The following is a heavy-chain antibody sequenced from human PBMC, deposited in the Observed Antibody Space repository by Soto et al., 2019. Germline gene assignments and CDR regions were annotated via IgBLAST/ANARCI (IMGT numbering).Heavy chain of an antibody. J-gene: IGHJ6*02. V-gene: IGHV3-53*01. Sequence: GGSLRLSCAASGFTVSSNYMSWVRQAPGKGLEWVSVIYSGGSTYYADSVKGRFTISRDNSKNTLYLQMNSLRAEDTAVYYCARDREPEDCSGGSCHPSGSYYYYGMDVWGQGTTVTVSS. CDR3: ARDREPEDCSGGSCHPSGSYYYYGMDV. CDR2: IYSGGST. CDR1: GFTVSSNY. D-gene: IGHD2-15*01.